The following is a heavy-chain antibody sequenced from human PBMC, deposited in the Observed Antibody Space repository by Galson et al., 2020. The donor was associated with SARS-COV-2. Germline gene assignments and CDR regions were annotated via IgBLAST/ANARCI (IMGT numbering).Heavy chain of an antibody. J-gene: IGHJ4*02. CDR1: GFAFSSYW. Sequence: GGSLRLSCAASGFAFSSYWMNWFRQTPGEELEWVANINEDGSEKYYADSVKGRFTISRDNAKNSLNLQMNSLRAEDTAVYYCAGPHRNSILGAYWGQGTLVTVSS. CDR2: INEDGSEK. D-gene: IGHD3-3*01. V-gene: IGHV3-7*02. CDR3: AGPHRNSILGAY.